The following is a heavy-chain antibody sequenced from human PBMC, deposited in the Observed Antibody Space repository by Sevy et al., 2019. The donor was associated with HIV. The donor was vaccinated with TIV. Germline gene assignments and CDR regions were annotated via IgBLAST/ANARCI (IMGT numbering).Heavy chain of an antibody. Sequence: ASVKVSCRGSGYTFNNYIIYWVRQAPGQSLEWMGWVNTASGDTKYSQKFQGRLIITTDTSARTVYMELNSVRSEDTAFYFCARDFCSGGSCYSAFVYWGQGTLVTVSS. CDR2: VNTASGDT. CDR1: GYTFNNYI. J-gene: IGHJ4*02. CDR3: ARDFCSGGSCYSAFVY. D-gene: IGHD2-15*01. V-gene: IGHV1-3*04.